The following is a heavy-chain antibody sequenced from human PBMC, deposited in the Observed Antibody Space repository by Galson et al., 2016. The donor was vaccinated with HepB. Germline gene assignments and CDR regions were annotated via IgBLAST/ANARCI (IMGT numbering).Heavy chain of an antibody. J-gene: IGHJ2*01. D-gene: IGHD4-17*01. Sequence: SVKVSCKASGYTFINYGISWVRQAPGLGLEWMGWISAYNGKTNYAQKFKGRVTMTTDTSTSTAYMELRSLRSDDTAVYYCARDRGYADYIHLWYFELWGRGTLLTVSS. CDR3: ARDRGYADYIHLWYFEL. CDR1: GYTFINYG. V-gene: IGHV1-18*01. CDR2: ISAYNGKT.